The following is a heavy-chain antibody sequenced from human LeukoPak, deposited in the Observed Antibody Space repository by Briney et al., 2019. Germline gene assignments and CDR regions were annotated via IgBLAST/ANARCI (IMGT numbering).Heavy chain of an antibody. V-gene: IGHV3-30-3*01. J-gene: IGHJ3*02. CDR2: ISYDEYKK. CDR1: EFTFSSYA. CDR3: ARDIEAVPSIYAFDI. Sequence: QPGGSLRLSCAASEFTFSSYAMHWVRQAPGKGLEWVAVISYDEYKKYYADSVKGRFTISRDNSKNTLYLQMNSLRTEDTAIYYCARDIEAVPSIYAFDIWGQGTMVTVSS. D-gene: IGHD3-16*02.